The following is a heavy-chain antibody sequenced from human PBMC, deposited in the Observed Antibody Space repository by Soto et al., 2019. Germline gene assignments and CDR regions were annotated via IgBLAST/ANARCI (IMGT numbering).Heavy chain of an antibody. CDR2: IYYSGST. Sequence: SETLSLTCTVSGGSISSSSYYWGWIRQPPGKGLEWIGSIYYSGSTYYNPSLKSRVTISVDTSKNQFSLRLSSVTAADTAVYYCARHGTMVRGETDYWDQGTLVTVSS. CDR3: ARHGTMVRGETDY. J-gene: IGHJ4*02. V-gene: IGHV4-39*01. CDR1: GGSISSSSYY. D-gene: IGHD3-10*01.